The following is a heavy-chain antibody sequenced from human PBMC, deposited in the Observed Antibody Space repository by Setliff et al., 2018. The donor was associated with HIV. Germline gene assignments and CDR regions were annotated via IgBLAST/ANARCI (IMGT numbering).Heavy chain of an antibody. D-gene: IGHD1-26*01. Sequence: ASVKVSCKASGGTFTSYVISWVRQAPGQGLEWMGGIIPILGIASYSRKFQGRVTITADKSINTAYMELSSLTSDGTAVYYCARGVGAAGDYWGQGTQVTVSS. CDR3: ARGVGAAGDY. CDR2: IIPILGIA. V-gene: IGHV1-69*10. J-gene: IGHJ4*02. CDR1: GGTFTSYV.